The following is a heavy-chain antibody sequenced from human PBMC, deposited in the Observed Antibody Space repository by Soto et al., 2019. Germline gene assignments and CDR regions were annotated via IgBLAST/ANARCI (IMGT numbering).Heavy chain of an antibody. CDR3: ARERLRLRSAKNWFDP. V-gene: IGHV7-4-1*01. CDR2: INTNTGNP. J-gene: IGHJ5*02. D-gene: IGHD2-21*02. CDR1: GYTFTSYA. Sequence: QVQLVQSGSELKKPGASVKVSCKASGYTFTSYAMNWVRQAPGQGLEWMGWINTNTGNPTYAQGFTGRFVFSLDTXVXXAYLQICSLKAEDTAVYYCARERLRLRSAKNWFDPWGQGTLVTVSS.